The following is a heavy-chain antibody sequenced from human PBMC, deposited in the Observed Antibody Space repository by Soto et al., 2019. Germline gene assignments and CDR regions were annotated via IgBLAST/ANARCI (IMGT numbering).Heavy chain of an antibody. V-gene: IGHV1-24*01. CDR1: GYTLTELS. CDR3: AVLLLCLVESTGTFDI. CDR2: FDADNGQR. Sequence: QVHLVQSGAEVKKPGASVKVSCRVYGYTLTELSIHWVRQRPGKGLEWLGGFDADNGQRRYGQQFRGRVTIPENTSSDTAYMELSSLTSDDTALYYCAVLLLCLVESTGTFDISGQGTNVAVSS. J-gene: IGHJ3*02. D-gene: IGHD2-15*01.